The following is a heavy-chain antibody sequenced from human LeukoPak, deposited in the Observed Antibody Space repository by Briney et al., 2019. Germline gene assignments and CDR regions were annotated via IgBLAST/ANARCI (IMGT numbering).Heavy chain of an antibody. CDR3: AKAPDTAMVAYYFEY. CDR2: ISWNSGSI. CDR1: GFIFDDYA. V-gene: IGHV3-9*01. D-gene: IGHD5-18*01. J-gene: IGHJ4*02. Sequence: SLRLSCAASGFIFDDYAMHWVRQAPGKGLEWVSGISWNSGSIGYADSVKGRFTISRDNAKNSLYLQMNSLRAEDTALYYCAKAPDTAMVAYYFEYWGQGVLVTVSS.